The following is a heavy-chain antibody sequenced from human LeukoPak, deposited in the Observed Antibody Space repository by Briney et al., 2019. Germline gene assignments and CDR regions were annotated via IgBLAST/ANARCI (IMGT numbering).Heavy chain of an antibody. CDR2: IYSGGST. V-gene: IGHV3-53*01. D-gene: IGHD6-19*01. Sequence: GGSLRLSCAASGFTVSSNYMSWVRQAPGKGLEWVSVIYSGGSTYYADSVKGRFTISRDNSKNTLYLQMNSLRAEDTAVYYCARGFEQWLGDRYYCMDVWGKGTTVTISS. CDR3: ARGFEQWLGDRYYCMDV. CDR1: GFTVSSNY. J-gene: IGHJ6*03.